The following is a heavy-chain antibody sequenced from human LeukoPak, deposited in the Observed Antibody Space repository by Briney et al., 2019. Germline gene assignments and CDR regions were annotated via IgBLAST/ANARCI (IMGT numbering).Heavy chain of an antibody. D-gene: IGHD1-26*01. CDR2: ISYDGSNK. CDR3: ARAIVGATRGPGGPRPGYNWFDP. Sequence: GGSLRLSCAASGFTFSSYAMSWVRQAPGKGLEWVAVISYDGSNKYYADSVKGRFAISRDNSKNTLYLQMNSLRAEDTAVYYCARAIVGATRGPGGPRPGYNWFDPWGQGTLVTVSS. V-gene: IGHV3-30*03. J-gene: IGHJ5*02. CDR1: GFTFSSYA.